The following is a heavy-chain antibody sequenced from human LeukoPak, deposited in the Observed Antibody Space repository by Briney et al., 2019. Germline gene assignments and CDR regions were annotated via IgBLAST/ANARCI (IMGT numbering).Heavy chain of an antibody. V-gene: IGHV4-4*07. CDR3: ARSSFLTGYYYSFDY. CDR2: IYTSGST. J-gene: IGHJ4*02. CDR1: GGSISSYY. Sequence: SETLSLTSTVSGGSISSYYWSWIRQHAGKGLEWIGRIYTSGSTNYNPSLKSRVTMSVDTSKNQFSLKLSSVTAADTAVYYCARSSFLTGYYYSFDYWGQGTLVTVSS. D-gene: IGHD3-9*01.